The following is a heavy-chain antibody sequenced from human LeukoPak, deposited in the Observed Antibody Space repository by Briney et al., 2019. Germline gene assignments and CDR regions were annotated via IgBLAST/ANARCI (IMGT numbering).Heavy chain of an antibody. V-gene: IGHV3-23*01. J-gene: IGHJ4*02. Sequence: GGSLRLSCVASGFTFSNYAMSWVRQAPGKGLEWVSAITISGGTYYADSVKGRFTISRDNSKNTLYLQMNSLRAEDTAVYYCAKDISRVGASFDYWGQGTLVTVSS. CDR3: AKDISRVGASFDY. CDR1: GFTFSNYA. CDR2: ITISGGT. D-gene: IGHD1-26*01.